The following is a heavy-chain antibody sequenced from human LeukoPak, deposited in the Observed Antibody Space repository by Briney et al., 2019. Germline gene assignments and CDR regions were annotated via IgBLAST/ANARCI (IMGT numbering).Heavy chain of an antibody. CDR3: AELGITMIGGV. J-gene: IGHJ6*04. V-gene: IGHV3-48*03. Sequence: GGSLRLSCAASGFTFSSYEMNWVRQAPGKGLEWVSYISVSGSTIYYADSVKGRFTISRDNAKNSLYLQMNSLRAEDTAVYYCAELGITMIGGVWGKGTTVTISS. D-gene: IGHD3-10*02. CDR2: ISVSGSTI. CDR1: GFTFSSYE.